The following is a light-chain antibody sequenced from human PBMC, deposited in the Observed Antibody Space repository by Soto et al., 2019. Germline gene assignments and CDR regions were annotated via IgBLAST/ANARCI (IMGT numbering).Light chain of an antibody. V-gene: IGKV3-20*01. J-gene: IGKJ1*01. CDR3: QQYGASVT. Sequence: EIVLTQSPGTLSLSPGERATLSCRASQNVNNSYLAWYQQKPGRAPRLLIFEASSRVTDIPDRFSGSGSGTDFTLTIARLEPEDFAVYYCQQYGASVTFGQGTKVEI. CDR2: EAS. CDR1: QNVNNSY.